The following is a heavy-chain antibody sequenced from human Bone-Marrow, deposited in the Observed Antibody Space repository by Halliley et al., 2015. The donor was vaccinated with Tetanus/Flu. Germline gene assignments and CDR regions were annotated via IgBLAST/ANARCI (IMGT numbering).Heavy chain of an antibody. J-gene: IGHJ4*02. CDR2: INHRGST. CDR3: ARHHSSGWSRQVVAFDY. CDR1: GGSFSGYY. V-gene: IGHV4-34*01. Sequence: TLSLTCAVYGGSFSGYYWSWIRQPPGKGPEWIGEINHRGSTNYNPSLKSRVTISVDTSKNQFSLELSSLTAADTAVYYCARHHSSGWSRQVVAFDYWGQGTLVTVTS. D-gene: IGHD6-19*01.